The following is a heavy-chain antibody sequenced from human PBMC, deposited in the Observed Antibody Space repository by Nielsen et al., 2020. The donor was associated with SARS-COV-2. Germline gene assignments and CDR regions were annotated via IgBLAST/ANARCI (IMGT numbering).Heavy chain of an antibody. J-gene: IGHJ5*02. CDR3: ARDPPGAVAAFGAWFDP. CDR1: GGTFSSYA. D-gene: IGHD6-19*01. V-gene: IGHV1-69*13. CDR2: IIPIFGTA. Sequence: SVKVSCKASGGTFSSYAISWVRQAPGQGLEWMGGIIPIFGTANYAQKFQGRVTITADESTSTAYMELSSLRSEDTAVYYCARDPPGAVAAFGAWFDPWGQGTLVNRLL.